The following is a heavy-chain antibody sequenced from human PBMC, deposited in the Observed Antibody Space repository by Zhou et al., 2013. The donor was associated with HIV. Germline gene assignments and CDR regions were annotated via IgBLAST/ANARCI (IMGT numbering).Heavy chain of an antibody. CDR2: MNPNSGNT. CDR1: GYTFTSYD. J-gene: IGHJ6*03. D-gene: IGHD6-13*01. Sequence: QVQLVQSGAEVKKPGASVKVSCKASGYTFTSYDINWVRQATGQGLEWMGWMNPNSGNTGYAQKFQGRVTITRNTSISTAYMELSSLRSEDTAVYYCARLCQSSSWYAYYYYYMDVVGTKGPRSPSP. CDR3: ARLCQSSSWYAYYYYYMDV. V-gene: IGHV1-8*03.